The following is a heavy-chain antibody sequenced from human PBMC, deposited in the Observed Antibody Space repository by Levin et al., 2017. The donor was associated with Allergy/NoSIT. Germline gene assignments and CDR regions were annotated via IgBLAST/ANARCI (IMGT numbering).Heavy chain of an antibody. CDR1: GYTFTTYY. Sequence: GASVKVSCKASGYTFTTYYMHWVRRAPGQGLEWMGIINPGDGSTRFAQKFQGRVTMTRDTSTNTVYMELSSLKSEDTALYYCARSIVTSRPFDYWGQGTLVTVSS. V-gene: IGHV1-46*01. CDR3: ARSIVTSRPFDY. CDR2: INPGDGST. J-gene: IGHJ4*02. D-gene: IGHD6-6*01.